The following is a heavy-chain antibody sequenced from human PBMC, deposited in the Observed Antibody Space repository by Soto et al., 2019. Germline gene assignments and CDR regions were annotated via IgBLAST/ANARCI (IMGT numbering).Heavy chain of an antibody. V-gene: IGHV3-9*01. CDR2: INWNGGSI. D-gene: IGHD6-13*01. CDR3: VKDESINWYSGHFRH. J-gene: IGHJ1*01. CDR1: GFPFDDYA. Sequence: EVQLVESGGGSVQPGRSLRLSCAASGFPFDDYAMHWVRQVPGKGGEWVSGINWNGGSIGYADFVKGRFAISRDNAKNSLHLQMNSLRAEDTAFYYCVKDESINWYSGHFRHWGQGTLVTVSS.